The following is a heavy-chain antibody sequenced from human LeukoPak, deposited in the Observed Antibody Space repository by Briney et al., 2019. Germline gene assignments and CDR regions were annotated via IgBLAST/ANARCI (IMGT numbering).Heavy chain of an antibody. D-gene: IGHD5-18*01. CDR3: ARTTEGGYTYDYFYYYYMDV. V-gene: IGHV6-1*01. CDR1: GDSVSSISAA. Sequence: SQTLSLTCAISGDSVSSISAAWSWIRQSPSRGLEWLGRTYYRSKWSNDYTVSVKSRITINPDTSKNRFSLQLNSVTAADTAVYYCARTTEGGYTYDYFYYYYMDVWGKGTTVTISS. J-gene: IGHJ6*03. CDR2: TYYRSKWSN.